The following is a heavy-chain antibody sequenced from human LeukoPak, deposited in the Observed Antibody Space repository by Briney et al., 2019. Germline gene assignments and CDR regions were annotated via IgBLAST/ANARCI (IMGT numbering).Heavy chain of an antibody. D-gene: IGHD1-26*01. CDR2: IFHSGDT. CDR1: GDSISSTKW. CDR3: ARGRVGAYLDS. J-gene: IGHJ4*02. Sequence: SETLSLSCAVSGDSISSTKWWSWVRQPPGQALDWIGEIFHSGDTNYNPSLKGRVTMSLDKSKNQFSLTLSSVTAADTAIYYCARGRVGAYLDSWGQGTLVTVSS. V-gene: IGHV4-4*02.